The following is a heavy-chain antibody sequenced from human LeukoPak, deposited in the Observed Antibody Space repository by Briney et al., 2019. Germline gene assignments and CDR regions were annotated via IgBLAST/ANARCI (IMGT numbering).Heavy chain of an antibody. J-gene: IGHJ4*02. Sequence: PGRSLRLSCGASGFTFSSFAMHWVRQAPGKGLEWVAVISYDGSNKYYADSVKGRFTISRDNSKNTLYLQMNSLRAEDTAVYYCARDGAVAGPGYYFDYWGQGTLVTVSS. CDR1: GFTFSSFA. V-gene: IGHV3-30*19. CDR3: ARDGAVAGPGYYFDY. D-gene: IGHD6-19*01. CDR2: ISYDGSNK.